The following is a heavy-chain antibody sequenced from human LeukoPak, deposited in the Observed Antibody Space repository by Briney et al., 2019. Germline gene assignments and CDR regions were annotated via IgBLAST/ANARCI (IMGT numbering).Heavy chain of an antibody. J-gene: IGHJ6*03. V-gene: IGHV1-46*01. CDR3: ARERGDSSGYYSHRAQLYYYYYYMDV. CDR2: INPSGGST. Sequence: ASVKVSCKASGYTFTNYYMHWVRQAPGQGLEWMGLINPSGGSTSYAEKFQGRVTMTRDMSTSTVYMELSSLRSEDTAVYYCARERGDSSGYYSHRAQLYYYYYYMDVWGKGTTVTVSS. D-gene: IGHD3-22*01. CDR1: GYTFTNYY.